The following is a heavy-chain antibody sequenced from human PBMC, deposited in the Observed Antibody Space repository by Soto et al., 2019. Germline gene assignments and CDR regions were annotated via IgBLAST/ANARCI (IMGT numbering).Heavy chain of an antibody. CDR2: IYYSGST. D-gene: IGHD3-16*01. J-gene: IGHJ6*02. CDR3: ARDRVARNGGYWYYGMDV. CDR1: GGSISSYY. Sequence: SETLSLTCTVSGGSISSYYWSWIRQPPGKGLERIGYIYYSGSTNYNPSLKSRVTISVDTSKNQFSLKLSSVTAADTAVYYCARDRVARNGGYWYYGMDVWGQGTTVTVSS. V-gene: IGHV4-59*01.